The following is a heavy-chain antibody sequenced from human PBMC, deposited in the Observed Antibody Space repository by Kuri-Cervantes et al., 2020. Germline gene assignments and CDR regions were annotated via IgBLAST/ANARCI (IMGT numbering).Heavy chain of an antibody. D-gene: IGHD5-18*01. Sequence: ASVKVSCKASGYTFTSYGISWVGQAPGQGLEWMGWISAYNGNTNYAQKLQGRVTMTTDTSTSTAYMELRSLRSEDTAVYYCARPDVDTASGFTGGRFDYWGQGTLVTVSS. CDR2: ISAYNGNT. CDR3: ARPDVDTASGFTGGRFDY. V-gene: IGHV1-18*01. CDR1: GYTFTSYG. J-gene: IGHJ4*02.